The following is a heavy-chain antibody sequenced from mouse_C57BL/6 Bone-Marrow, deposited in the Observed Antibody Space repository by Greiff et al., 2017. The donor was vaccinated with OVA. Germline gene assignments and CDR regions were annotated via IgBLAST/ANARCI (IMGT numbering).Heavy chain of an antibody. J-gene: IGHJ4*01. Sequence: EVQLQQSGPVLVKPGASVTMSCKASGYTFTDYYMNWVKQSHGKSLEWIGVINPYNGGTSYNQKFKGKATLTVDKSSSTAYMELNSLTSEDSAVYYCARSLYYGNYVLMDYWGQGTSVTVSS. CDR1: GYTFTDYY. CDR2: INPYNGGT. D-gene: IGHD2-1*01. V-gene: IGHV1-19*01. CDR3: ARSLYYGNYVLMDY.